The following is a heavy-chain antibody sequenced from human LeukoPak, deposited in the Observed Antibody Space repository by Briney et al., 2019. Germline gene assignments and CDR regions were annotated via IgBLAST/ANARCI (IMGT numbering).Heavy chain of an antibody. V-gene: IGHV5-51*01. CDR3: ARHHDSSGYPVYY. D-gene: IGHD3-22*01. Sequence: GASLQISCQGSGYSFTSYWIGWVRQMPGKSLEWMGVIYPGDSDTRYSPSFQGQVTISADKSISTAYLQWSSLKASDTAMYYCARHHDSSGYPVYYWGQGTLVTVST. CDR1: GYSFTSYW. CDR2: IYPGDSDT. J-gene: IGHJ4*02.